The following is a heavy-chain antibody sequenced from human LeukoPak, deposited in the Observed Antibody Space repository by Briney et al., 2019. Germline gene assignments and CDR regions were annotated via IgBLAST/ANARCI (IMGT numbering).Heavy chain of an antibody. Sequence: GGSLRLACVASGISFSSYWMAWVRQAPGKGLEWVANIKYDGTHKFYADSVKGRFTISRDNAKNSLFLEMNSLTADDTAVYFCASSHDSSGNDWGQGTLVTVSS. CDR3: ASSHDSSGND. V-gene: IGHV3-7*01. J-gene: IGHJ4*02. D-gene: IGHD3-22*01. CDR2: IKYDGTHK. CDR1: GISFSSYW.